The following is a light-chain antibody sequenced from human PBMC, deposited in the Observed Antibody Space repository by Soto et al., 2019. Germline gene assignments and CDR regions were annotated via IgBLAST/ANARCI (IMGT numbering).Light chain of an antibody. CDR3: QSFDSRPHVV. CDR1: SSNIGAGYD. J-gene: IGLJ2*01. Sequence: QSVLTQPPSVSGAPGQRVTISCTGSSSNIGAGYDVHWYQQLPGTAPKLLIYSDNNRPSGVPDRFSGSKSGASASLAITGLQAEDGADYYCQSFDSRPHVVFGGGTQLTVL. V-gene: IGLV1-40*01. CDR2: SDN.